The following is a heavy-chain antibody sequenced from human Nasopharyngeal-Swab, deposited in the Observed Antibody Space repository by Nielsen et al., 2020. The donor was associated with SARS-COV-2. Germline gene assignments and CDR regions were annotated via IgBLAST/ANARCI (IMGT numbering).Heavy chain of an antibody. Sequence: SETLSLTCAVSGGSISSGGYSWSWIRQPPGKGLEWIGYIYHSGSTYYNPSLKSRVTISVDRSKNQFSLKLSSVTAADTAVYYCARRRGPTFDYWGQGTLVTVSS. D-gene: IGHD3-10*01. CDR2: IYHSGST. V-gene: IGHV4-30-2*01. CDR1: GGSISSGGYS. J-gene: IGHJ4*02. CDR3: ARRRGPTFDY.